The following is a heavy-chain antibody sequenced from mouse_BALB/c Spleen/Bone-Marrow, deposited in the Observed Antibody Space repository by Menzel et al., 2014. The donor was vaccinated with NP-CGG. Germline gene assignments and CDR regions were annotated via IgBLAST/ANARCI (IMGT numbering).Heavy chain of an antibody. Sequence: VKLQESGPGLVQPSQSLSITCTVSGFSLTSYGVHWVRQSPGKGLEWLGVIWSGGSTDYNAAFISRLSISKDNSKSQVFFKMNSLQANDTAIYYCARGLYYDYEFAYWGQGTLVTVSA. CDR2: IWSGGST. CDR3: ARGLYYDYEFAY. J-gene: IGHJ3*01. V-gene: IGHV2-2*02. CDR1: GFSLTSYG. D-gene: IGHD2-4*01.